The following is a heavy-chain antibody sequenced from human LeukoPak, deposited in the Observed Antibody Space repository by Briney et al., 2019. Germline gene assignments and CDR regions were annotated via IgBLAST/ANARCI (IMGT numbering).Heavy chain of an antibody. CDR3: ARESSSGWYDY. CDR2: IYYSGST. J-gene: IGHJ4*02. Sequence: TSSETLSLTCTVSGGSISSYYWSWIRQPPGKGLEWIGYIYYSGSTNYNPSLKSRVTISVDTSKNQFSLKLSSVTAADTAVYYYARESSSGWYDYWGQGTLVTVSS. V-gene: IGHV4-59*01. D-gene: IGHD6-19*01. CDR1: GGSISSYY.